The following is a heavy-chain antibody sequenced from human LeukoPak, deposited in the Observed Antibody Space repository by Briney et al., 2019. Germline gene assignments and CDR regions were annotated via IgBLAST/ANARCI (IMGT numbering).Heavy chain of an antibody. Sequence: RPSETLSLTCTVSGGSISSGDYYWSWIRQPPGKGLEWIGYIYYSGSTYYNPSLKSRVTISVDTSKNQFSLKLSSVTAADTAVYYCFIDSSSSRGAAFGYWGQGTLVTVSS. D-gene: IGHD6-6*01. CDR1: GGSISSGDYY. V-gene: IGHV4-30-4*08. CDR2: IYYSGST. CDR3: FIDSSSSRGAAFGY. J-gene: IGHJ4*02.